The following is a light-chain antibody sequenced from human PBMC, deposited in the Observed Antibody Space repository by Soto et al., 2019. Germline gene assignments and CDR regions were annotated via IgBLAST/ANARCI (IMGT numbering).Light chain of an antibody. CDR2: GAS. CDR1: QSVSSN. J-gene: IGKJ4*01. CDR3: KQYNNWPPLT. Sequence: EIVMTQSPATLSVSPGERATLSCRASQSVSSNLAWYQQKPGQAPRLLIYGASTRATGIPARFSGGGSGTEFTLTISSLQSEDFAVYYCKQYNNWPPLTFGGGTKVEIK. V-gene: IGKV3-15*01.